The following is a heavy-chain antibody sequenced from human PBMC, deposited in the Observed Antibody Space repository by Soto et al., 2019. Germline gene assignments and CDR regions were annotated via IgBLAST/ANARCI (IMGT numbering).Heavy chain of an antibody. CDR3: ARDPAYSSSWTYNWFDP. Sequence: AQTLSISCKSSGDSVSSYWAAWKWHRQSTSRDLEWLGRTYYRSKWYNDYAVSVKSRITINPDASKNQFSLQLNSVTPEDTAVYYCARDPAYSSSWTYNWFDPWGQGTLVTVSS. V-gene: IGHV6-1*01. CDR2: TYYRSKWYN. J-gene: IGHJ5*02. CDR1: GDSVSSYWAA. D-gene: IGHD6-13*01.